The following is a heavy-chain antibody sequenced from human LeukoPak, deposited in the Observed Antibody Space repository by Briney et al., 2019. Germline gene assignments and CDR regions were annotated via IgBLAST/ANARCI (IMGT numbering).Heavy chain of an antibody. V-gene: IGHV1-8*02. CDR2: MSPNSGNT. J-gene: IGHJ5*02. D-gene: IGHD3-22*01. Sequence: GASVKVSCKASGYTFTSYDINWVRQATGQGLEWMGWMSPNSGNTGYAQKFQGRVTMTRNTSISTAYMELSSLRSEDTAVYYCARPKRGYYYDSSGAYNWFDPWGQGTLVTVSS. CDR3: ARPKRGYYYDSSGAYNWFDP. CDR1: GYTFTSYD.